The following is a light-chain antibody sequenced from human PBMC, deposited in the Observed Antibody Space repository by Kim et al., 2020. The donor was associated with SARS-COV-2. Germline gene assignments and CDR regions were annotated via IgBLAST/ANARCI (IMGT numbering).Light chain of an antibody. Sequence: DIQMIQSPSTLSSSVGDRVIITCRASESISSWLAWYQQRPGKAPKLLIYKSSILEDGVPSRFSGSGSGTEFTLTISSLQPDDFATYYCQQYERFYSFGQGTKVDIK. V-gene: IGKV1-5*03. CDR2: KSS. CDR3: QQYERFYS. J-gene: IGKJ2*01. CDR1: ESISSW.